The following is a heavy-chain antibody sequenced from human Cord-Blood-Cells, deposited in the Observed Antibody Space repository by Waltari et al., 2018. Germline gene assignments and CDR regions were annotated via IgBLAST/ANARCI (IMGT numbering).Heavy chain of an antibody. CDR2: ISYDGSNK. D-gene: IGHD2-2*01. CDR3: AKDQKDCSSTSCYYYYYGMDV. V-gene: IGHV3-30*18. Sequence: QVQLVESGGGVVQPGRSLRLSCAASGFTFSSYGMHWVRQAPGKGLEWVAVISYDGSNKYYADSGKGRFTISRDNSKNTLYLQMNSLRAEDTAVYYCAKDQKDCSSTSCYYYYYGMDVWGQGTTVTVSS. CDR1: GFTFSSYG. J-gene: IGHJ6*02.